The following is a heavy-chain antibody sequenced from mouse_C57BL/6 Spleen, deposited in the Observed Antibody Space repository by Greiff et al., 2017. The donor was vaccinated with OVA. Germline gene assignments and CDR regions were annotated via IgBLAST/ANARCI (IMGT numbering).Heavy chain of an antibody. CDR2: IDPNSGGT. CDR1: GYTFTSYW. V-gene: IGHV1-72*01. CDR3: AREGITTVVAKEAWCAY. D-gene: IGHD1-1*01. Sequence: QVQLQQPGAELVQPGASVKLSCKASGYTFTSYWMHWVKQRPGRGLEWIGRIDPNSGGTKYNEKFKSKATLTVDKPSSTAYMQLSSLTSDDSAVYDCAREGITTVVAKEAWCAYWGQGTLVTVSA. J-gene: IGHJ3*01.